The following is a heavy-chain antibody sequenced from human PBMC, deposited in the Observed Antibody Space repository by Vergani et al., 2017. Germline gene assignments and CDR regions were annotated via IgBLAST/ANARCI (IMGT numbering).Heavy chain of an antibody. CDR2: IYYSGST. CDR3: ARFYGSGSYYHFDY. CDR1: GGSISSYY. V-gene: IGHV4-59*01. Sequence: QVQLQESGPGLVKPSETLSLTCTVSGGSISSYYWSWIRQPPGKGLEWIGYIYYSGSTNYNPSLKSRVTISVDTSKNQFPLKLSSVTAADTAVYYCARFYGSGSYYHFDYWGQGTLVTVSS. D-gene: IGHD3-10*01. J-gene: IGHJ4*02.